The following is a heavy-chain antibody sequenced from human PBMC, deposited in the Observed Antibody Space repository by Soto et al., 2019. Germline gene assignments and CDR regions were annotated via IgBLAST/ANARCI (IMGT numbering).Heavy chain of an antibody. CDR1: GFTFSSYW. J-gene: IGHJ4*02. V-gene: IGHV3-7*05. Sequence: PGGSLRLSCAASGFTFSSYWMSWVRQAPGKGLEWVANIKQDGSEKYYVDSVKGRFTISRDNAKNSLYLQMNSLRAEDTAVYYCARAGGYSSSWYVGIFDYWGQGTLVTVSS. CDR3: ARAGGYSSSWYVGIFDY. CDR2: IKQDGSEK. D-gene: IGHD6-13*01.